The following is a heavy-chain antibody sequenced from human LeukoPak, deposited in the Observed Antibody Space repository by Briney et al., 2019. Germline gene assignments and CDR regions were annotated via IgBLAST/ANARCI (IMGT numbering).Heavy chain of an antibody. V-gene: IGHV3-9*01. J-gene: IGHJ4*02. CDR2: ISWNSGSI. CDR3: AKDSIAVAHKTFDY. Sequence: PGRSLRLSCAASGFTFDDYAMHWVRQAPGKGLEWVSGISWNSGSIGYADSVKGRFTISRDNAKNSLYLQMNSLRAEDTALYYCAKDSIAVAHKTFDYWGQGTLVTVSS. CDR1: GFTFDDYA. D-gene: IGHD6-19*01.